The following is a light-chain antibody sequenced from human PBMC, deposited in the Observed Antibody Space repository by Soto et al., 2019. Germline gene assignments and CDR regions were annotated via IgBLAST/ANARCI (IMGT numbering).Light chain of an antibody. V-gene: IGKV4-1*01. J-gene: IGKJ4*01. Sequence: DIVMTQSPDSLAVSLGERATINCKSSQSVLFSSNNKNYLAWYQQKPGQPPKLLIYWASTRESGVPDRFSGSGSGTDCTLTISSLQAGDAAVYFCQQYYITPLTFGGGTRLEI. CDR3: QQYYITPLT. CDR2: WAS. CDR1: QSVLFSSNNKNY.